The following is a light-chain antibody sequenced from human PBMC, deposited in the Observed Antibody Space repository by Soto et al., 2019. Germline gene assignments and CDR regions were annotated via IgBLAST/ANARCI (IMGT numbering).Light chain of an antibody. CDR3: QQSYSNPKT. J-gene: IGKJ1*01. V-gene: IGKV1-39*01. CDR1: QSIANY. Sequence: IQMTQSPSSLSASVGDRVTITCRASQSIANYLNWYQQKPGKAPKLLIYAASTLESGVPSRFSGSGSGTDFTLTISSLQPEDFATYYCQQSYSNPKTFGQGTKVDIK. CDR2: AAS.